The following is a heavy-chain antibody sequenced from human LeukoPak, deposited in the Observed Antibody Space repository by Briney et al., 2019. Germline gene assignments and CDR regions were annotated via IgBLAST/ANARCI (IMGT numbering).Heavy chain of an antibody. J-gene: IGHJ4*02. CDR2: ISGSGGST. V-gene: IGHV3-23*01. Sequence: PGGSLRLSCAASGFTFSSYAMSWVRQAPGKGLEWVSTISGSGGSTYFADSVKGRFTISRDNSKNTLYLQMNSLRAEDTAVYYCAKDRSGGSSWYSFDYWGQGPLVTVSS. D-gene: IGHD6-13*01. CDR1: GFTFSSYA. CDR3: AKDRSGGSSWYSFDY.